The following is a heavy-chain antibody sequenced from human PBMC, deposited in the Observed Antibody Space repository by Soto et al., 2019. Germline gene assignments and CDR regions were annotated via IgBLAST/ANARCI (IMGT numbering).Heavy chain of an antibody. CDR1: GFTVSSNY. D-gene: IGHD3-16*01. J-gene: IGHJ4*02. CDR2: IYSGGST. CDR3: AKVPGGDFFDY. Sequence: GGSLRLSCAASGFTVSSNYMSWVRQAPGKGLEWVSVIYSGGSTYYADSVKGRFTISRDNSKNTLYLQMDSLRAEDTAVYYCAKVPGGDFFDYWGQGTLVTVSS. V-gene: IGHV3-53*01.